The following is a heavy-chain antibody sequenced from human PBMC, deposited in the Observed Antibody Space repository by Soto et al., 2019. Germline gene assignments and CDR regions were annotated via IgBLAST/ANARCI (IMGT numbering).Heavy chain of an antibody. J-gene: IGHJ6*02. CDR1: GGTFSSYA. CDR2: IIPIFGTA. CDR3: ASQYFDFWSGSPGKLSYYYGMDV. D-gene: IGHD3-3*01. V-gene: IGHV1-69*13. Sequence: SVKVSCKASGGTFSSYAISWVRQAPGQGLEWMGGIIPIFGTANYAQKFQGRVTITADESTSTAYMELSSLRSEDTAVYYCASQYFDFWSGSPGKLSYYYGMDVWGQGTTVTVSS.